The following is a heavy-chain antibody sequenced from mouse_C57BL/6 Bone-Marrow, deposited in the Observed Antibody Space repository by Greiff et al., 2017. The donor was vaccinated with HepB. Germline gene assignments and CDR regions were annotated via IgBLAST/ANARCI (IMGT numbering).Heavy chain of an antibody. Sequence: VKLVESGAELAKPGASVKMSCRASGYNFLNYWIHWIKQRPGQGLEWIGYINPTTTSTKYNQKFQDKATLTAVKSSSTAYIQLISLTSEDSAVYYCARRGGDGPAWFAHWGQGTLVTVSA. CDR2: INPTTTST. D-gene: IGHD2-3*01. CDR1: GYNFLNYW. V-gene: IGHV1-7*01. CDR3: ARRGGDGPAWFAH. J-gene: IGHJ3*01.